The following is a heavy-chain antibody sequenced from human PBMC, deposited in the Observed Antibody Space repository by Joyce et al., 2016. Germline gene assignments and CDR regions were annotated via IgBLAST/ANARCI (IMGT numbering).Heavy chain of an antibody. Sequence: QEQLEESGGGVVQPGTSLRLSCTASGSICSGYAINWVRQAPGKGLEWVAIISYDGPNKFYADSVRGRFTISRDNYKNTLFLQMNSLTIEDAGVYYCARRSGIPAGRRPGAFDMWGQGTVVTVSS. V-gene: IGHV3-30*01. CDR3: ARRSGIPAGRRPGAFDM. J-gene: IGHJ3*02. D-gene: IGHD6-13*01. CDR1: GSICSGYA. CDR2: ISYDGPNK.